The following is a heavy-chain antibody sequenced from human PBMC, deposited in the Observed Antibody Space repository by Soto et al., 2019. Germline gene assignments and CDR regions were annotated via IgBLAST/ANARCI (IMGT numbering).Heavy chain of an antibody. V-gene: IGHV5-10-1*03. D-gene: IGHD6-25*01. J-gene: IGHJ6*02. CDR1: GFSFTDYW. Sequence: EEQLVQSGAEVKKPGASLRISCKGSGFSFTDYWISWVRQMPGKGLEGMGRIDPSDSYTNSSPSFEGHVTISSDKSNSTAYLQWSSLKASDSAIYYCARRVPAGGVYYYGMDVWGQGTTVTVSS. CDR3: ARRVPAGGVYYYGMDV. CDR2: IDPSDSYT.